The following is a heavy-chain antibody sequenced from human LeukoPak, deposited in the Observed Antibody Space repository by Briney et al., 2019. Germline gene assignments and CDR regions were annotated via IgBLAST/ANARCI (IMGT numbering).Heavy chain of an antibody. CDR3: ARGEDFERYYLAY. CDR2: IHHSGST. D-gene: IGHD3-9*01. CDR1: AGSFSGYY. Sequence: SETLSLTCAVYAGSFSGYYWSWIRQPPGKGLEWIGEIHHSGSTNYSPSLKSRVTISVDTSKNQFSLKLTSVTAADTAVYFCARGEDFERYYLAYWGQGTLVTVSS. V-gene: IGHV4-34*01. J-gene: IGHJ4*02.